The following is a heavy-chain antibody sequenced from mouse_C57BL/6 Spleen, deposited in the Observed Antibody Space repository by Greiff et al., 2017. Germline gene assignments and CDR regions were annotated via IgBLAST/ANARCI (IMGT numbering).Heavy chain of an antibody. D-gene: IGHD1-1*01. Sequence: EVKLMESGGGLVKPGGSLKLSCAASGFTFSDYGMHWVRQAPEQGLEWVAYISSGSSTIYYADTVKGRFTISRDNAKNTLFLQMTSLRSEDTAMYYCARELRAMDYWGQGTSVTVSS. CDR1: GFTFSDYG. CDR3: ARELRAMDY. J-gene: IGHJ4*01. CDR2: ISSGSSTI. V-gene: IGHV5-17*01.